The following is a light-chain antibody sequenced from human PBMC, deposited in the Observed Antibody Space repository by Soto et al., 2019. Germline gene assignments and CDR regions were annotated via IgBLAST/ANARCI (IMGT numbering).Light chain of an antibody. V-gene: IGKV3-15*01. Sequence: EMVMTQSEAPLSVSPGEIATLSCRASQSGSSNVACYQRKPGHAPSLLIYGASTRATGIPARFRRSGSGTELPLIIRSLQSEDFAVYYCHQYKNWPPGTFGQETKLPIK. CDR1: QSGSSN. CDR3: HQYKNWPPGT. CDR2: GAS. J-gene: IGKJ2*01.